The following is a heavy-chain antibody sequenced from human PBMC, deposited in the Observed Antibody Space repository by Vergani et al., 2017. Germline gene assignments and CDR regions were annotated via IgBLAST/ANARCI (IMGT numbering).Heavy chain of an antibody. CDR2: INPNSGGT. J-gene: IGHJ5*02. CDR1: GYTFTGYY. V-gene: IGHV1-2*02. Sequence: QVQLVQSGAEVKKPGASVKVSCKASGYTFTGYYMHWVRQAPGQGLEWMGWINPNSGGTNYAQKFQGRVTMTRDTSISTAYMELSRLRSDDTAVYYRARSPFRYDSSGYYPPDPWGQGTLVTVSS. CDR3: ARSPFRYDSSGYYPPDP. D-gene: IGHD3-22*01.